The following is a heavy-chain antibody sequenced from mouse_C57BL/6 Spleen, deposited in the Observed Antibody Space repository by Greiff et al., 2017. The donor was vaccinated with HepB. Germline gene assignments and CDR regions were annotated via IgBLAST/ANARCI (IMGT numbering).Heavy chain of an antibody. Sequence: VQLKQSGPGLVQPSQSLSITCTVSGFSLTSYGVHWVRQSPGKGLEWLGVIWSGGSTDYNAAFISRLSISKDNSKSQVFFKMNSLQADDTAIYYCAKGGSSLYWYVDVWGTGTTVTVSS. V-gene: IGHV2-2*01. D-gene: IGHD1-1*01. CDR1: GFSLTSYG. CDR3: AKGGSSLYWYVDV. CDR2: IWSGGST. J-gene: IGHJ1*03.